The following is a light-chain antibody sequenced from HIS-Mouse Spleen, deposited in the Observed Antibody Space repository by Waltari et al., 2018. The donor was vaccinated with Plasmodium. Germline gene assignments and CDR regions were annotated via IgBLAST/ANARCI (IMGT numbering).Light chain of an antibody. J-gene: IGLJ3*02. CDR3: YSTDSSGNHRV. CDR1: ALPKKS. CDR2: EDS. V-gene: IGLV3-10*01. Sequence: SYELTQPPSVSVSPGQTARITCPGDALPKKSHYWYQQKSGQAPVLVIYEDSKRPSGIPERFSGSSSGTMATLTISGAQVEDEADYYCYSTDSSGNHRVFGGGTKLTVL.